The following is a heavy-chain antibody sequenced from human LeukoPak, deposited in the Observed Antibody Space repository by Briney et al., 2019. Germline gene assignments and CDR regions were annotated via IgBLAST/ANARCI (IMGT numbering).Heavy chain of an antibody. D-gene: IGHD6-19*01. V-gene: IGHV4-59*08. Sequence: SETLSLTCTVSGGSITGYFWSWIRQPPGKGLEWIGYVFYSGGTLYNPSLKSRVTISVDTSKTQFSLKLTSVTAADTAVYYRARHITVTYDAFDLWGRGTMVTVSS. J-gene: IGHJ3*01. CDR1: GGSITGYF. CDR3: ARHITVTYDAFDL. CDR2: VFYSGGT.